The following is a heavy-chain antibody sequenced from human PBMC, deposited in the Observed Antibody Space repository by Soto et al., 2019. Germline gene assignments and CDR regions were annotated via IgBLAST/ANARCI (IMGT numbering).Heavy chain of an antibody. V-gene: IGHV3-23*01. D-gene: IGHD3-10*01. CDR3: AKGGGFGTGAYYNVAY. CDR1: GFSFISYA. CDR2: TTYDGGRT. J-gene: IGHJ4*02. Sequence: GGSLRLSCTVSGFSFISYAMTWVRQAPGKGLEWVSSTTYDGGRTFYADSVKGRFTISRDNSNNRLYLQMNSLRGEDTALYYWAKGGGFGTGAYYNVAYWGQGTLVTVSS.